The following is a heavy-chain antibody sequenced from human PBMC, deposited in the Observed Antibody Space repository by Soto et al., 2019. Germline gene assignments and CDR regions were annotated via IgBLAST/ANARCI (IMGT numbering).Heavy chain of an antibody. D-gene: IGHD2-2*01. J-gene: IGHJ6*02. CDR3: ARDYIVPVPDAPYFVDYGMDV. Sequence: PSETLSLTCAVYGGSFSGYYWTWIRQPPGKGLEWIGEINYSGKANYNPSLKSRIIISVDTSKNQFSLKLNSMTAADTAVYYCARDYIVPVPDAPYFVDYGMDVWGQGTTVTVSS. CDR1: GGSFSGYY. CDR2: INYSGKA. V-gene: IGHV4-34*01.